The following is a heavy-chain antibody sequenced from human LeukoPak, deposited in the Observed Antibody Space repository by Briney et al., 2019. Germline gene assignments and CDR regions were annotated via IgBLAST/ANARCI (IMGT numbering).Heavy chain of an antibody. CDR1: GGSFSGYY. Sequence: AETLSLTCAVYGGSFSGYYSSWIRQPPGKGREWSGENNHSDSTHYNPPLKRRVTISVDTSKNQFSLKLSSVTPADTAVYSCARGQGDSSGWYLQHWGQGTLVTVSS. D-gene: IGHD6-19*01. CDR2: NNHSDST. CDR3: ARGQGDSSGWYLQH. V-gene: IGHV4-34*01. J-gene: IGHJ1*01.